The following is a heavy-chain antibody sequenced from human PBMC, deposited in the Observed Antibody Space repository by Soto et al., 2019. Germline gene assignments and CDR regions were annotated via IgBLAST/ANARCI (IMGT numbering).Heavy chain of an antibody. CDR1: GGSFSGYY. V-gene: IGHV4-34*01. D-gene: IGHD1-7*01. CDR3: ARQRSKRLGITGTIDY. J-gene: IGHJ4*02. CDR2: INHSGST. Sequence: SETLSLTCAVYGGSFSGYYWSWIRQPPGKGLEWIGEINHSGSTNYNPSLKSRVTISVDTSKNQFSLKLSSVTAADTAVYYCARQRSKRLGITGTIDYWGQGTLVTVSS.